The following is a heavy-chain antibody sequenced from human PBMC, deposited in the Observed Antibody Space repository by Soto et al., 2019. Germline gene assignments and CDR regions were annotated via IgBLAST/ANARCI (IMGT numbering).Heavy chain of an antibody. D-gene: IGHD3-10*01. V-gene: IGHV3-74*01. CDR3: ARGWFGPDV. CDR2: IDNAGTDS. Sequence: EVQLVESGGGLVQPGGSLRLSCAASGFTLSGRSMHWVRQAPGKGLVWVSGIDNAGTDSNYAESVKGRFTSTRDNAKKMLYLQMNRLRGEETAVYYCARGWFGPDVWGKWTTVTVSS. J-gene: IGHJ6*04. CDR1: GFTLSGRS.